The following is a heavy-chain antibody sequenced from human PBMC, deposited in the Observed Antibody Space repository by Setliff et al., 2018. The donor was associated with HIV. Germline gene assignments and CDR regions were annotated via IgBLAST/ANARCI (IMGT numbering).Heavy chain of an antibody. V-gene: IGHV4-4*09. Sequence: PSETLSLTCTVSGSSISSYYWSWIRQPPGKGLEWIWNIHSSGSTHYNPSLQSRVSMSVDVSTNQFSLRLTSVTAADTAVYYCARLRLAVMMSLDYFDLWGQGTLVTVSS. CDR2: IHSSGST. J-gene: IGHJ4*02. CDR1: GSSISSYY. D-gene: IGHD3-16*01. CDR3: ARLRLAVMMSLDYFDL.